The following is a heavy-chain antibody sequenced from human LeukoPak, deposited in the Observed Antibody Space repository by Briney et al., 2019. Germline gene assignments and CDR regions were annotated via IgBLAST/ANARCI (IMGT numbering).Heavy chain of an antibody. CDR3: ARAPSTASGSYYYFDY. V-gene: IGHV1-46*01. J-gene: IGHJ4*02. Sequence: ASVKVSCKASGYTFTSYYMHWVRQAPGQGLEWMGIINPSGGSTSYAQKFQGRVTMTRDTSTSTVYMELSSLRSEDTAVYYCARAPSTASGSYYYFDYWGQGTLVTVSS. CDR1: GYTFTSYY. D-gene: IGHD1-26*01. CDR2: INPSGGST.